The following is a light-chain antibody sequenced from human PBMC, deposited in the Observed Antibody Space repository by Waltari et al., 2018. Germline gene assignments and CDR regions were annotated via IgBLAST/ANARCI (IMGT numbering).Light chain of an antibody. Sequence: EIVLTQSTATLSLSPGERATLSCRASQSFSSSYLVWYQQRPGQAPRLLIYGASFRATGIPERFSGGGSGTDFTLTISRLEPEDFAVYYCQQYGSSPALTFGGGTRVEIK. CDR2: GAS. CDR3: QQYGSSPALT. CDR1: QSFSSSY. J-gene: IGKJ4*01. V-gene: IGKV3-20*01.